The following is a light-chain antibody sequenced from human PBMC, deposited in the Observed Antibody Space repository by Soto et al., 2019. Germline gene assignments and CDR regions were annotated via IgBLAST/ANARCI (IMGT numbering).Light chain of an antibody. V-gene: IGLV1-40*01. CDR1: SSNIGAGYH. J-gene: IGLJ1*01. Sequence: QSVLTQPPSGSGAPGQRVTISCTGSSSNIGAGYHVHWYQQLPGTAPKLLIYGNSNRPSGVPDRFSGSRSGTSASLAITGLQAEDEADYYCQSSDSSLSGSRVFGTGTKVTVL. CDR2: GNS. CDR3: QSSDSSLSGSRV.